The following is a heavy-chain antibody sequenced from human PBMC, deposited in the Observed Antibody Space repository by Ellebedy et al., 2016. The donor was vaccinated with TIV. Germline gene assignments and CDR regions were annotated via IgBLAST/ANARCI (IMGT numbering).Heavy chain of an antibody. J-gene: IGHJ4*02. CDR2: LNPSGGGS. V-gene: IGHV1-46*01. CDR1: GYTFSSHY. Sequence: AASVKVSCKASGYTFSSHYIHWVRQAPGQGLEWVGILNPSGGGSTYAQMFQGRISLTRDMSTRTVYMELSSLRSDDTAVYYCARARAHDGVVVVAATLDNWGQGTLVTVSP. CDR3: ARARAHDGVVVVAATLDN. D-gene: IGHD2-15*01.